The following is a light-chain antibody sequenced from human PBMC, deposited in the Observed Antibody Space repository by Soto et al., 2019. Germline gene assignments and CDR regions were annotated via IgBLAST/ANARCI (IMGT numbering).Light chain of an antibody. CDR1: QSVSSSY. CDR2: DAS. CDR3: HQYGRSPWT. V-gene: IGKV3-20*01. J-gene: IGKJ1*01. Sequence: EIVLTQSPGTLSLSPGERATLSCWASQSVSSSYLAWYQQKPGQAPRLLIYDASSRATGIPARFSGSGSGTDFTLTISRLEPEDFAVYYCHQYGRSPWTFGQGTKVEIK.